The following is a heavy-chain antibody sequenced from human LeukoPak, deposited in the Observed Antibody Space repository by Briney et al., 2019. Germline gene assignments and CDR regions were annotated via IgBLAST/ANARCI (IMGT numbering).Heavy chain of an antibody. CDR1: GGTFSSYA. J-gene: IGHJ3*02. CDR2: IIPIFGTA. Sequence: ASVKVSCKASGGTFSSYAISWVRQAPGQGLEWMRGIIPIFGTANYAQKFQGRVTITADESTSTAYVELSSLRSEDTAVYYCARELSPGAFDIWGQGTMVTVSS. D-gene: IGHD4/OR15-4a*01. V-gene: IGHV1-69*13. CDR3: ARELSPGAFDI.